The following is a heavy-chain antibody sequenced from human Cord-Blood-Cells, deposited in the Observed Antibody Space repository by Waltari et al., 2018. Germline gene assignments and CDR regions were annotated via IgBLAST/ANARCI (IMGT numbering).Heavy chain of an antibody. J-gene: IGHJ6*02. Sequence: QVQLQQWGAGLLKPSETLSLTCAVYGGSFSGDYLSWIRQPPGKGLEWIGEINHSGSTNYNPSLKSRVTISVDTSKNQFSLKLSSVTAADTAVYYCARATNFDWLLGTNYYGMDVWGQGTTVTVSS. CDR1: GGSFSGDY. D-gene: IGHD3-9*01. CDR3: ARATNFDWLLGTNYYGMDV. V-gene: IGHV4-34*01. CDR2: INHSGST.